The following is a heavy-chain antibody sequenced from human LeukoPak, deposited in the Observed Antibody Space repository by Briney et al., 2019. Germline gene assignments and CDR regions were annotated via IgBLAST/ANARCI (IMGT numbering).Heavy chain of an antibody. CDR3: ARDRSITMVRGVSPVDY. Sequence: SGGSLRLSCAASGFTFSSYSMNWVRQAPGKGLEWVSSISSSSSYIYYADSVKGRFTISRDNAKNSLYLQMNSPRAEDTAVYYCARDRSITMVRGVSPVDYWGQGTLVTVSS. CDR1: GFTFSSYS. V-gene: IGHV3-21*01. D-gene: IGHD3-10*01. J-gene: IGHJ4*02. CDR2: ISSSSSYI.